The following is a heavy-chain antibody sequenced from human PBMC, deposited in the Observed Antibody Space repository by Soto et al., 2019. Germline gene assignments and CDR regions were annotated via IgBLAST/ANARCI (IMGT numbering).Heavy chain of an antibody. CDR3: ARDIGSGRYKLDY. CDR2: IWYDGSKK. V-gene: IGHV3-33*01. J-gene: IGHJ4*02. Sequence: QVQLVESGGGVVQPGRSLRLSCAASAFTFSSYGMHWVRQAPGKGLEWVALIWYDGSKKYYADSVKGRFTISRDDSKNTLYLQMNSLRAEDTAVYYCARDIGSGRYKLDYWGQGTLVTVSS. CDR1: AFTFSSYG. D-gene: IGHD3-10*01.